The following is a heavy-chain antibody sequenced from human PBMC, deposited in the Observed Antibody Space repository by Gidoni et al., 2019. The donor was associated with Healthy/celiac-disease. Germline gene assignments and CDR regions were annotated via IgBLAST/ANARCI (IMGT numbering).Heavy chain of an antibody. CDR3: ARVSPGGAAAGGFDY. CDR2: IYYIGST. J-gene: IGHJ4*02. V-gene: IGHV4-59*01. CDR1: GRSITSYY. Sequence: QVQLQASGPGLVKPSETLALTCNVPGRSITSYYWSWIRQPPGKGLEWIGYIYYIGSTNYNPSLKSRVTISVDTSKNQFSLKLSSVTAADTAVYYCARVSPGGAAAGGFDYWGQGTLVTVSS. D-gene: IGHD6-13*01.